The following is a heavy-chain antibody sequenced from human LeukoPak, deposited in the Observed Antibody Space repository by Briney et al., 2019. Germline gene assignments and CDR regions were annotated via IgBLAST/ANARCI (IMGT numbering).Heavy chain of an antibody. CDR2: INHSGTT. V-gene: IGHV4-38-2*01. D-gene: IGHD1-26*01. CDR3: ARYFYSPGAFDN. Sequence: SETLSLTCAVSGYSISSGYYWGWIRQPPGKGLEWIGDINHSGTTSCNPSPKSRVTISVDTSKNQFSLKLSSVTAADTAVYYCARYFYSPGAFDNWGKGTTVTVSS. J-gene: IGHJ6*04. CDR1: GYSISSGYY.